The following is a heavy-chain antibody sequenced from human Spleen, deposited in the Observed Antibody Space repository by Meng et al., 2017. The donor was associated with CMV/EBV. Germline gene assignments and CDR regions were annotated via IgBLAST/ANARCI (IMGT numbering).Heavy chain of an antibody. CDR2: IYYSGST. D-gene: IGHD3-3*01. V-gene: IGHV4-59*01. CDR1: GFTFSSYA. J-gene: IGHJ6*02. CDR3: AGSVPYYDFWSGSGYYGMGV. Sequence: ESLKISCAASGFTFSSYAMSWVRQPPGKGLEWIGYIYYSGSTNYNPSLKSRVTISVDTSKNQFSLKLSSVTAADTAVYYCAGSVPYYDFWSGSGYYGMGVWGQGTTVTVSS.